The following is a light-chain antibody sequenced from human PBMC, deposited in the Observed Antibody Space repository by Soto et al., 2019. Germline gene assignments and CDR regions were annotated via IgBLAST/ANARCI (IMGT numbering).Light chain of an antibody. CDR3: QKYNSAPYT. J-gene: IGKJ2*01. V-gene: IGKV1-27*01. CDR2: ATS. CDR1: QSVSSRF. Sequence: TQSPGTLSLSPGERATLSCRASQSVSSRFLAWYQQKPGKVPKLMIYATSTLQSGVPSRFSGTGSATNFTLTISSLQPEDFATYYCQKYNSAPYTFGQGTKLEIK.